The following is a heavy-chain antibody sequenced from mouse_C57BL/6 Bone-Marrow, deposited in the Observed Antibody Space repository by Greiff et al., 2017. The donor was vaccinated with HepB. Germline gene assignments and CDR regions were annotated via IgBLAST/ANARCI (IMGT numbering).Heavy chain of an antibody. D-gene: IGHD1-1*01. CDR3: ARGDGTLYYGISPAWFAY. V-gene: IGHV5-4*01. CDR2: ISDGGSYT. J-gene: IGHJ3*01. CDR1: GFTFSSYA. Sequence: EVQRVESGGGLVKPGGSLKLSCAASGFTFSSYAMSWVRQTPEKRLEWVATISDGGSYTYYPDNVKGRFTISRDNAKNNLYLQMSHLKSEDTAMYYCARGDGTLYYGISPAWFAYWGQGTLVTVSA.